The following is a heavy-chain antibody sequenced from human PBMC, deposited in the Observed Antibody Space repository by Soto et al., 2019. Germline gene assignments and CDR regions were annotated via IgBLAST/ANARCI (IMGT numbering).Heavy chain of an antibody. CDR1: GGSFRGYY. J-gene: IGHJ6*02. D-gene: IGHD2-2*01. V-gene: IGHV4-34*01. CDR2: INNSGST. CDR3: AASIVVVPYGMDV. Sequence: SETVSLNCAVYGGSFRGYYWSWIRQRPGKGREWIGEINNSGSTNYNPSHKSLVSISVDTTKTQYSPKLSSVTAADTAVYYCAASIVVVPYGMDVWGQGTTVTVSS.